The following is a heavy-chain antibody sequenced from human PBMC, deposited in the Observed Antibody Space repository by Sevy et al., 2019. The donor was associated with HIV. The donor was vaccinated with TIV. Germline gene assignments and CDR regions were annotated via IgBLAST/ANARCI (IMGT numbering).Heavy chain of an antibody. CDR1: GFTFSSYA. CDR3: AKEIQRGGAFDN. D-gene: IGHD5-18*01. V-gene: IGHV3-23*01. Sequence: GGSLRLSCAASGFTFSSYAMSWVRQAPGKGLDWISAVSGNGGHTYYADSVKGRFTISRDNSKNTLFLQMNSLRAEDTAVYYCAKEIQRGGAFDNWGHGTMVTVSS. CDR2: VSGNGGHT. J-gene: IGHJ3*02.